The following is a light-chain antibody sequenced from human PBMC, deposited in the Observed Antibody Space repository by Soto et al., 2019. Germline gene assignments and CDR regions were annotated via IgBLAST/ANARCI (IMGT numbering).Light chain of an antibody. Sequence: DIQMTQSPPTVSAFVGDRVTFSCRASQNIGYWLAWYQQKPGQAPVLLIEETSSLQSGVASRFYGSGSGTDFTLTITSLQTDDVGTYYCQQYSRYWTFGPGTKV. CDR2: ETS. CDR3: QQYSRYWT. CDR1: QNIGYW. J-gene: IGKJ1*01. V-gene: IGKV1-5*03.